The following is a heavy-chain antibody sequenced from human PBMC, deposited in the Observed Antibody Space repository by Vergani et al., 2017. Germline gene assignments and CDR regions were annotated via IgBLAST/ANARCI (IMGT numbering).Heavy chain of an antibody. CDR3: ARDPIVADGYSYPYYYYGMDV. V-gene: IGHV1-46*01. J-gene: IGHJ6*02. Sequence: QVQLVQSGAEVKKPGASVKVSCKASGYTFTSYYMHWVRQAPGQGLEWMGIINPSGGSTSYAQKFQGRVTMTRDTSTSTVYMELSSLGSEDTAVYYCARDPIVADGYSYPYYYYGMDVWGQGTTVTVSS. D-gene: IGHD5-18*01. CDR1: GYTFTSYY. CDR2: INPSGGST.